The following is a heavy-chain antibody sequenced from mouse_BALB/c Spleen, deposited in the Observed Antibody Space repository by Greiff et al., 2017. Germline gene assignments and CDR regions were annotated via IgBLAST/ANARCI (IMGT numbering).Heavy chain of an antibody. Sequence: QVQLQQSGAELMKPGASVKISCKATGYTFSSYWIEWVKQRPGHGLEWIGEILPGSGSTNYNEKFKGKATLTADKSSSTAYMQLSSLTSDDSAVYFCARRADYDEDYFDYWGQGTTLTVSS. CDR1: GYTFSSYW. CDR3: ARRADYDEDYFDY. D-gene: IGHD2-4*01. CDR2: ILPGSGST. J-gene: IGHJ2*01. V-gene: IGHV1-9*01.